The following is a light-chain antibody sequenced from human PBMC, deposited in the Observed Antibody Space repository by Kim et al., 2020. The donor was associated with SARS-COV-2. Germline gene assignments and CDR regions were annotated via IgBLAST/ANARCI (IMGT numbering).Light chain of an antibody. CDR3: QQSNSTPLT. CDR1: QSISNN. Sequence: ASVGDRVTITCRASQSISNNLNWYQQKSGKAPKLLIYAASGLQGGVPSRFSGSGSGTDFTLTISSLQREDSATYYCQQSNSTPLTFGGGTKVDIK. CDR2: AAS. V-gene: IGKV1-39*01. J-gene: IGKJ4*01.